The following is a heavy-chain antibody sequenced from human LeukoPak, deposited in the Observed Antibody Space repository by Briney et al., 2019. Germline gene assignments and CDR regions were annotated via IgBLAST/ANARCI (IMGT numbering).Heavy chain of an antibody. Sequence: ASVKVSCKASGYTFPSYDINWVRQATGQGLEWMGWMNPNSGNTGYAQKFQGRVTMTRNTSISTAYMELSSLRSEDTAVYYCARGGPGDYYYYGMDVWGQGTTVTVSS. J-gene: IGHJ6*02. CDR2: MNPNSGNT. CDR1: GYTFPSYD. CDR3: ARGGPGDYYYYGMDV. V-gene: IGHV1-8*01. D-gene: IGHD1-14*01.